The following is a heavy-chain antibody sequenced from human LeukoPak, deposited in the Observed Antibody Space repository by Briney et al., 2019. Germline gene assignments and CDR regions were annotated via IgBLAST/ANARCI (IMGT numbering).Heavy chain of an antibody. Sequence: GGSPRLSCAASGFTFSSYAMSWVRQAPGEGLEWVSTIGDTTYYADSVKGRFTISRDNAKNSLYLQMNSLRAEDTAVYYCARSYCSGDTCFFDYWGQGTLVTVSS. V-gene: IGHV3-21*01. CDR3: ARSYCSGDTCFFDY. D-gene: IGHD2-15*01. CDR2: IGDTT. J-gene: IGHJ4*02. CDR1: GFTFSSYA.